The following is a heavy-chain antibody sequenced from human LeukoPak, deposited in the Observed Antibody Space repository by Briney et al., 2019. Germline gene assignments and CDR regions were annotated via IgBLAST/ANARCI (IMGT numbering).Heavy chain of an antibody. CDR1: GYSFTTYW. J-gene: IGHJ4*02. V-gene: IGHV5-51*01. CDR2: IYPGDSDT. CDR3: ARLGDGYNYLVY. Sequence: GESLKISGKGSGYSFTTYWIAWVRQMPGKGLEWMGIIYPGDSDTRYSPSFQGQVTISADKSISTAYLQWCSLKASDTAMYYSARLGDGYNYLVYWGQGTLVTVSS. D-gene: IGHD5-24*01.